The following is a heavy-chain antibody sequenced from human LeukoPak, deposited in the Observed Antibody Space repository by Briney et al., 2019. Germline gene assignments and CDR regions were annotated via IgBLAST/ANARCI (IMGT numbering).Heavy chain of an antibody. V-gene: IGHV4-38-2*02. J-gene: IGHJ3*02. Sequence: SQTLSLTCTVSGYSISSGYCWGWIRQPPGKGLEWIGEIYHSGSTNYNPSLKSRVTILVDKSKNQFSLKLSSVTAADTAVYYCARDKREPRYAFDIWGQGTMVTVSS. CDR2: IYHSGST. CDR1: GYSISSGYC. D-gene: IGHD1-26*01. CDR3: ARDKREPRYAFDI.